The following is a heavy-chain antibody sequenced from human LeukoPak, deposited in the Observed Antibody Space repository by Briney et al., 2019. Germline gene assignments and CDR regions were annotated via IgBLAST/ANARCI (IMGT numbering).Heavy chain of an antibody. CDR3: AKDRRDGGYSFGYFDF. V-gene: IGHV3-23*01. D-gene: IGHD5-18*01. J-gene: IGHJ4*02. Sequence: GGSLRLSCAASGFTFSSYGMSWVRQAPGKELEWVSTISGSGDSTYYADSVKGRFTISKGNSKNTLYLQVNSVRAEDTAVYYCAKDRRDGGYSFGYFDFWGQGTLVTVSS. CDR1: GFTFSSYG. CDR2: ISGSGDST.